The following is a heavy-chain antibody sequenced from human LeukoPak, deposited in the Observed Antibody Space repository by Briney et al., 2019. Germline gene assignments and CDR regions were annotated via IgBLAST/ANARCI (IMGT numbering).Heavy chain of an antibody. J-gene: IGHJ4*02. D-gene: IGHD3-10*01. V-gene: IGHV1-69*06. CDR1: GGTFSSYA. CDR2: IIPIFGTA. Sequence: VASVNVSCKASGGTFSSYAISWVRQAPGQGLEWMGGIIPIFGTANYAQKFQGRVTITADKSTSTAYMELSSLRSEDTAVYYCASPRPLGYYYGSGSYRDPFDYWGQGTLVTVSS. CDR3: ASPRPLGYYYGSGSYRDPFDY.